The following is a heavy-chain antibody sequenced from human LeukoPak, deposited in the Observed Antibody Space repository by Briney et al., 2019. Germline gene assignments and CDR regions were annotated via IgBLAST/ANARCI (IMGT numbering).Heavy chain of an antibody. Sequence: GGSLRLSCAHSGFTFSSYAMSWVRQAPGKGLEWLSHMSGSGRSIYYADSVKGRFTISRDNSENTLYLQMKSLRAEDTAVYYCAKPRDSGGYYGRPLDVWGQGTTVTVSS. CDR3: AKPRDSGGYYGRPLDV. J-gene: IGHJ6*02. CDR2: MSGSGRSI. D-gene: IGHD3-22*01. V-gene: IGHV3-23*01. CDR1: GFTFSSYA.